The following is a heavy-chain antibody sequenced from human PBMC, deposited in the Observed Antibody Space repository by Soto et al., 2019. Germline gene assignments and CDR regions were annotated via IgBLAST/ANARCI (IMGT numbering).Heavy chain of an antibody. CDR1: GFTFSSYA. CDR3: AKDGASHDYSNYGGYNWFDP. D-gene: IGHD4-4*01. Sequence: GGSLRLSCAASGFTFSSYAMSWVRQAPGKGLEWVSAISGSGGSTYYADSVKGRFTISRDNSKNTLYLQMNSLRAEDTAVYYCAKDGASHDYSNYGGYNWFDPWGQGTLVTVSS. CDR2: ISGSGGST. V-gene: IGHV3-23*01. J-gene: IGHJ5*02.